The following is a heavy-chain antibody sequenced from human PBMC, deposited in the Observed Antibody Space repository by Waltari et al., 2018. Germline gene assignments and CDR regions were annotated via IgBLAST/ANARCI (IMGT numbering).Heavy chain of an antibody. CDR2: INHSGST. V-gene: IGHV4-34*01. D-gene: IGHD3-3*01. CDR3: ARGPPYYDFWSGKYGMDV. Sequence: QVQLQQWGAGLLKPSETLSLTCAVYGGSFSGYYWSWIRQPPGKGLEWIGEINHSGSTNYNPSLKSRVTISVDTSKNQFSLKLSSVTAADTAVYYCARGPPYYDFWSGKYGMDVWGQGTTVTVSS. J-gene: IGHJ6*02. CDR1: GGSFSGYY.